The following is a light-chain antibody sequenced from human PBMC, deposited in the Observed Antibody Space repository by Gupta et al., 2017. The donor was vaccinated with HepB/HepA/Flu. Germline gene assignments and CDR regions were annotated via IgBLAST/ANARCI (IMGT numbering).Light chain of an antibody. CDR3: QHVYTYPPT. Sequence: AIQLTQSPSSLSASVGDRVTITCRASQVISSALAWYQQKPGKPPKLLIYDASTLESGVPSRFSGSGSGTDFTLTISSLQPEDFATYYCQHVYTYPPTFGQGTQLEIK. CDR1: QVISSA. CDR2: DAS. J-gene: IGKJ5*01. V-gene: IGKV1-13*02.